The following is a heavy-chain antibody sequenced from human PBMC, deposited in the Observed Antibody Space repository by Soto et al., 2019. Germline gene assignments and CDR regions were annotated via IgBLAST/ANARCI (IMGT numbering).Heavy chain of an antibody. J-gene: IGHJ4*02. CDR2: IYYSGST. CDR3: ARSYSSGWYYFDY. D-gene: IGHD6-19*01. V-gene: IGHV4-39*01. Sequence: SETLSLTCTVSGGSISSSSYYWGWIRQPPGKGLEWIGSIYYSGSTYYNPSLKSRVTISVDTSKNQFSLKLSSVTAADTAVYYCARSYSSGWYYFDYWGQGTLVAVSS. CDR1: GGSISSSSYY.